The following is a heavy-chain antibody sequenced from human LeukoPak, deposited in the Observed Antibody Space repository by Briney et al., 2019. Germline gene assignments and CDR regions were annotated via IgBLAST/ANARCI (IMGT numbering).Heavy chain of an antibody. J-gene: IGHJ6*02. Sequence: PGGSLRLSCAASGFTVSSNYMSWVRQAPGKGLEWVSVIYSGGSTYYADSMKGRFTISRDNSKNTLYLQMNSLRAEDTAVYYCARGRRRAIAAAGYGMDVWGQGTTVTVSS. V-gene: IGHV3-53*01. D-gene: IGHD6-13*01. CDR2: IYSGGST. CDR3: ARGRRRAIAAAGYGMDV. CDR1: GFTVSSNY.